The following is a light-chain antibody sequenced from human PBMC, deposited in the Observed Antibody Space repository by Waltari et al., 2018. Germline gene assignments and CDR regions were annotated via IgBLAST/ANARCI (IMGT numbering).Light chain of an antibody. CDR1: SSNIGAGYD. CDR2: GNS. Sequence: QSVLTQPPSVSVAPGQRVTIPCTGSSSNIGAGYDVHWYQQLPGTAPKLPLYGNSTRPSGVPDRFSGSKSGPSASLAITGLQAEDEADYYCQSYDSSLSVVFGGGTKLTVL. CDR3: QSYDSSLSVV. V-gene: IGLV1-40*01. J-gene: IGLJ2*01.